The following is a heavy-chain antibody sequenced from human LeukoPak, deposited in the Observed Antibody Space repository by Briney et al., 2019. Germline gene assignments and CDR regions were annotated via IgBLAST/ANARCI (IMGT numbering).Heavy chain of an antibody. D-gene: IGHD3-16*01. CDR1: GCAISSYY. J-gene: IGHJ6*03. CDR3: ARFWGSNYYYYMDV. CDR2: IYYSWST. Sequence: KPSETLSLTCTASGCAISSYYWSWIRQPPGKELYWIGYIYYSWSTNYNPSFKNRVTISVDTSKNQFSLKLSSVTAADTGVYYCARFWGSNYYYYMDVWGKGTTVTVSS. V-gene: IGHV4-59*01.